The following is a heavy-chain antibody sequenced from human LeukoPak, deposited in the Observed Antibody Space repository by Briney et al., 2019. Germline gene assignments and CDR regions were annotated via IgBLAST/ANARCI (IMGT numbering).Heavy chain of an antibody. Sequence: GGSLRLSCAASGFTFSSYAMSWVRQAPEKGLEWVSGISGSGGSTYYADSVKGRYTISRDNSKNTLYLQMNSLRGEDTAIYYCAKVPMVRGIIPQNFDYWGQGTLVTVSS. CDR2: ISGSGGST. J-gene: IGHJ4*02. CDR1: GFTFSSYA. CDR3: AKVPMVRGIIPQNFDY. D-gene: IGHD3-10*01. V-gene: IGHV3-23*01.